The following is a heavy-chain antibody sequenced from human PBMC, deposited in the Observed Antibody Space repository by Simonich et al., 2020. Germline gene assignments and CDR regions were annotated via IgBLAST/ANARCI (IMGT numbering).Heavy chain of an antibody. CDR1: GFTFSSYA. V-gene: IGHV3-23*01. CDR3: AKEVSSGFISG. D-gene: IGHD2-21*01. Sequence: EVQLLESGGGLVQPGGSLRLSCAASGFTFSSYAMSGVRQAPGKGREWVSAISGSGGSTYYAASLKGRFTISRDNSKNTLYLQMNSLRAEDTAVYYCAKEVSSGFISGWGQGTMVTVSS. CDR2: ISGSGGST. J-gene: IGHJ3*01.